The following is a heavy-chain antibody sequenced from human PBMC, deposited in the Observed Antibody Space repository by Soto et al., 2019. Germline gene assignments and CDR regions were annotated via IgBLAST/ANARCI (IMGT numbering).Heavy chain of an antibody. Sequence: EVQLLESGGGLVQPGGSLRLSCAASGFTFSNYSMTWVRQAPGKGLQWVSDISGSGSSTKYADSVKGRFTVSRDNSKSTLSLQMNCLGGEDAGVFFCWIDFATGGYLVYYWGQGTLVTVSS. CDR2: ISGSGSST. J-gene: IGHJ4*02. CDR3: WIDFATGGYLVYY. D-gene: IGHD3-22*01. V-gene: IGHV3-23*01. CDR1: GFTFSNYS.